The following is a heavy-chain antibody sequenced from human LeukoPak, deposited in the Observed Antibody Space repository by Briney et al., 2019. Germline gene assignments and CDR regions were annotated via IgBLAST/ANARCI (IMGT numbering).Heavy chain of an antibody. Sequence: PGGSLRLSCVVSGFTFVTYSMSWVRQPPAKGLERIAYTSSSSVTIFYADSVKGRFTISRDKDKNSLYLQMQSLRAEDTAVYYCARDPYSNGGNDYWGQGTLVTVSS. CDR1: GFTFVTYS. V-gene: IGHV3-48*01. D-gene: IGHD4-11*01. CDR3: ARDPYSNGGNDY. J-gene: IGHJ4*02. CDR2: TSSSSVTI.